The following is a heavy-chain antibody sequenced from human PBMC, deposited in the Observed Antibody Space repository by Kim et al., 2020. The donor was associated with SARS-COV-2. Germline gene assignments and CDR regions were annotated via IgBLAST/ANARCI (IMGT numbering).Heavy chain of an antibody. CDR2: IYYSGST. J-gene: IGHJ5*02. CDR3: ARHIGWSSPRFDP. CDR1: GDSISSGSYY. V-gene: IGHV4-39*01. D-gene: IGHD1-26*01. Sequence: SETLSLTCIVSGDSISSGSYYWGWIRQPPGKGLEWIGSIYYSGSTYYNPSLKTRVTISVDTSKNQFSLRLSSVTAADTAGYYCARHIGWSSPRFDPWGQGTLVTVSS.